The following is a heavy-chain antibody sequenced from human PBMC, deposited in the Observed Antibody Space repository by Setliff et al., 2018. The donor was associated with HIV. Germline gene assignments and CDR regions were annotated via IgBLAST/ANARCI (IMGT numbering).Heavy chain of an antibody. D-gene: IGHD3-10*01. J-gene: IGHJ4*02. V-gene: IGHV4-31*03. CDR2: IYYSGNP. Sequence: SETLSLTCTVSGGSISSGYYYWSWIRQHPGKGLEWIGYIYYSGNPFYNPSLRSRVTISLDTSKNQFSLKLSSVTAADTAVYYCARGFDYPQRPPLYYFDYWGQGTLVTVSS. CDR1: GGSISSGYYY. CDR3: ARGFDYPQRPPLYYFDY.